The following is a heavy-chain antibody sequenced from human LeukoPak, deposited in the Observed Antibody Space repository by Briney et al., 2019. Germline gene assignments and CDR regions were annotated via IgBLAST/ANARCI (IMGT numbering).Heavy chain of an antibody. V-gene: IGHV4-61*02. D-gene: IGHD1-26*01. Sequence: PSQTLSLTCTVSGGSISNGYYYWSWIRQPAGKGLEWIGRIFTSGSTNYNPSLKSRVTISVDPSKNQFSLKLSSVTAADTAVYYCAREVVIVGSYTIAYWGQGTLVTVSS. CDR2: IFTSGST. J-gene: IGHJ4*02. CDR1: GGSISNGYYY. CDR3: AREVVIVGSYTIAY.